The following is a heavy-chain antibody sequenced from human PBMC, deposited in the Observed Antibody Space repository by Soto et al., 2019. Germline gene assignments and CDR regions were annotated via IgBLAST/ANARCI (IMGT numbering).Heavy chain of an antibody. CDR2: IIPIFGTA. Sequence: QVQLVQSGAEVKKPGSSVKVSCKASGGTFSSYAISWVRQAPGQGLEWRGGIIPIFGTANYAQKFQGRVTITADESTSTAYRERSSLRSEDTAVYYWASADDGSGSQHYWGQGTLVTVSS. CDR1: GGTFSSYA. D-gene: IGHD3-10*01. CDR3: ASADDGSGSQHY. V-gene: IGHV1-69*01. J-gene: IGHJ4*02.